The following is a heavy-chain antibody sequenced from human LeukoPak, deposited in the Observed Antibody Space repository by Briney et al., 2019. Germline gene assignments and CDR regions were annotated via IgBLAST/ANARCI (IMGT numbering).Heavy chain of an antibody. J-gene: IGHJ4*02. CDR3: AKDSHVDTATSD. Sequence: PGGSLRLSCAASGFTFSSYAMSWVRQAPGKGLEWVSAISGSGGSTYYADSVKGRFTISRDNSKNSLYLQMNSLRTEDTALYYCAKDSHVDTATSDWGQGTLVTVSS. CDR2: ISGSGGST. D-gene: IGHD5-18*01. CDR1: GFTFSSYA. V-gene: IGHV3-23*01.